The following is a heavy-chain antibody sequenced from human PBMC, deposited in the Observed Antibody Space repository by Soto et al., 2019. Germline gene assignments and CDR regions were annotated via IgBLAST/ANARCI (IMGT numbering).Heavy chain of an antibody. V-gene: IGHV1-46*01. Sequence: ASVKVSCKASGYTFTSYYMHWVRQAPGQGLEWMGIINPSGGSTSYAQKFQGRVTMTRDTSTSTVYMELSSLRSEDTAVYYCARDGYCSSTSCPAKLDYWGQGTLVTVSS. D-gene: IGHD2-2*03. CDR1: GYTFTSYY. CDR3: ARDGYCSSTSCPAKLDY. J-gene: IGHJ4*02. CDR2: INPSGGST.